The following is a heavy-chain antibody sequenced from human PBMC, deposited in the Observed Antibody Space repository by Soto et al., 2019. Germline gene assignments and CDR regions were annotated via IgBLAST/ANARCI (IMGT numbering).Heavy chain of an antibody. D-gene: IGHD6-25*01. CDR3: ARGGPSGPLDV. CDR1: GFTFSSYW. Sequence: GGSLRLSCAASGFTFSSYWMHWVRQAPGKGLVWVSRINSDGSSTSYADSVKGRFTISRDNAKNTLYLQMNSLRAEDTAVYYCARGGPSGPLDVWGQGTTVTVSS. V-gene: IGHV3-74*01. J-gene: IGHJ6*02. CDR2: INSDGSST.